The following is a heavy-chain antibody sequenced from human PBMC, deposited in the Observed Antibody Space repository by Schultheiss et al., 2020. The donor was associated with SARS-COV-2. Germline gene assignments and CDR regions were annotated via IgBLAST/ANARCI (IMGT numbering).Heavy chain of an antibody. Sequence: GGSLRLSCAASGFTFDDYAMHWVRQAPGKGLEWVSGISWNSGSIGYADSVKGRFTISRDNAKNSLYLQMNSLRAEDTALYYCARDLHSGFDYWGQGTLVTVSS. J-gene: IGHJ4*02. D-gene: IGHD3-10*01. CDR2: ISWNSGSI. V-gene: IGHV3-9*01. CDR3: ARDLHSGFDY. CDR1: GFTFDDYA.